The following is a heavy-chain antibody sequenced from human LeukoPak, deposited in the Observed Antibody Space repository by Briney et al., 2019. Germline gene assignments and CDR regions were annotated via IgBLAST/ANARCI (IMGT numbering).Heavy chain of an antibody. CDR1: GGSFSGYY. D-gene: IGHD3-10*01. CDR2: INHSGST. Sequence: SETLSLTCAVYGGSFSGYYWSWIRQPPGKGLEWIGEINHSGSTYYNPSLKSRVTISVDTSKNQFSLKLSSVTAADTAVYYCARHPGFYLDYWGQGTLVTVSS. CDR3: ARHPGFYLDY. V-gene: IGHV4-34*01. J-gene: IGHJ4*02.